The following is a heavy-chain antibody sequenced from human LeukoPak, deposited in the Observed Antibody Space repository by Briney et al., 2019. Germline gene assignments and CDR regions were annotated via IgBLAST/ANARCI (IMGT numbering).Heavy chain of an antibody. Sequence: ASVKVSCKASGDIFTNYYFHWVRQAPGQGLEWMGIINPNGGYTNYAQKFQGRVTMTSDTSMSIVYMELSSLRSDDTAVYYCARGHKLLWFGESKGFDAFDIWGQGTMVTVSS. CDR2: INPNGGYT. J-gene: IGHJ3*02. V-gene: IGHV1-46*01. CDR3: ARGHKLLWFGESKGFDAFDI. D-gene: IGHD3-10*01. CDR1: GDIFTNYY.